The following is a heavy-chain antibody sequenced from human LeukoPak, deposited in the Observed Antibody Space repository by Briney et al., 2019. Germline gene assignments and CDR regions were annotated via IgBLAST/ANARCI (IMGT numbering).Heavy chain of an antibody. Sequence: PAASVKVSCKASGYSFTGYYMNWVRQAPRQGLEWMGRINPNTGGTNYAQNFQGRVTMTRDKSITTGYMELSRLRSDDTAVYYCARGNDCSGGSCRRNWFDPWGQGTLVTVSS. J-gene: IGHJ5*02. CDR2: INPNTGGT. V-gene: IGHV1-2*06. CDR3: ARGNDCSGGSCRRNWFDP. D-gene: IGHD2-15*01. CDR1: GYSFTGYY.